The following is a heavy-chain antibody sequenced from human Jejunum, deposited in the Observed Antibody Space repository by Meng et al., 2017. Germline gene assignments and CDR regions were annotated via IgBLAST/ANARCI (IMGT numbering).Heavy chain of an antibody. J-gene: IGHJ4*02. CDR2: LTDSGGST. D-gene: IGHD3-16*01. V-gene: IGHV3-23*01. CDR3: ARLTRF. Sequence: GGSLRLSCAASGFTFNNQAMSWVRQAPGEGLEWISTLTDSGGSTFYADSVKGRFTISWDISKNTLYLQMDSLRAEDTALYYCARLTRFWGQGTRV. CDR1: GFTFNNQA.